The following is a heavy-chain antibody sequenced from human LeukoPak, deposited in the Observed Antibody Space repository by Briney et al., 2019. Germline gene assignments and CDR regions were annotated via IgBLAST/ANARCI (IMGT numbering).Heavy chain of an antibody. D-gene: IGHD2-21*01. CDR3: GSAGIAKGWFDP. Sequence: ASVKVSCKASGYTFTGYYMHWVRQAPGQGLEWMGWINPNSGGTNYAQKFQGRVTMTRDTSTSTVYMELSSLRSEDTAVYYCGSAGIAKGWFDPWGQGTLVTVSS. CDR1: GYTFTGYY. V-gene: IGHV1-2*02. CDR2: INPNSGGT. J-gene: IGHJ5*02.